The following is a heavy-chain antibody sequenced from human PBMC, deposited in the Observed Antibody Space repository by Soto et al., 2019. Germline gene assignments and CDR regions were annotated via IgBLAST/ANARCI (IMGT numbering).Heavy chain of an antibody. CDR1: GFTFSSYG. Sequence: QVQLVESGGGVVQPGRSLRLSCAASGFTFSSYGMHWVRQAPGKGLEWVAVIWYDGSNKYYADSVKGRFTISRDNSKNTLYLQMNSLRAEETAVYYCARDPSLGGSTLNYYFDYWAREPWSPSPQ. CDR3: ARDPSLGGSTLNYYFDY. D-gene: IGHD3-10*01. CDR2: IWYDGSNK. V-gene: IGHV3-33*01. J-gene: IGHJ4*02.